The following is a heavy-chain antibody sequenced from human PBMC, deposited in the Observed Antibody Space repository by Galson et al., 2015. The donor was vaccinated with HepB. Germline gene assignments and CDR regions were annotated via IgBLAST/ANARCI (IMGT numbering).Heavy chain of an antibody. CDR1: GLSFSNAW. J-gene: IGHJ4*02. D-gene: IGHD2-21*02. Sequence: SLRLSCADSGLSFSNAWMHWVRQAPGKGLEWVGRIKRKTDGGTTDYAAPVKGRFTISRDESKNMLYLQMNSLKTEDTAVYYCTTCGGDCYSMDYWGRGTLVTVTS. V-gene: IGHV3-15*07. CDR3: TTCGGDCYSMDY. CDR2: IKRKTDGGTT.